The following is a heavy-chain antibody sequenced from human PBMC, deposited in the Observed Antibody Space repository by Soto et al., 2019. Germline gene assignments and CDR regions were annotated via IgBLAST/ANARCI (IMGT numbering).Heavy chain of an antibody. V-gene: IGHV4-39*01. CDR1: GGSISSSSYY. J-gene: IGHJ4*02. Sequence: QLQLQESGPGLVKPSETLSLTCTVSGGSISSSSYYWGWIRQPPGKGLEWIGSIYYSGSTYYNPSLKSRVTISVDTSKNQFSLKLSSVTAADTAVYYCARLRWLRLGDYWGQGTLVTVSS. CDR3: ARLRWLRLGDY. CDR2: IYYSGST. D-gene: IGHD5-12*01.